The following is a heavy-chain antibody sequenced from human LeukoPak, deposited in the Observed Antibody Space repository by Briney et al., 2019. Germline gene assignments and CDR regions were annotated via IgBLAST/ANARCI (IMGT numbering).Heavy chain of an antibody. J-gene: IGHJ4*02. CDR3: ARDYTYYDFSFPY. CDR1: GFTVNSNY. Sequence: PGGSLRLSCAASGFTVNSNYMSWVRQAPGKGREGVSVIYSGGSTYYADSVKGRFTISRDNSKNTLYVQMNSLRAEDTAVYYCARDYTYYDFSFPYWGQGTLVTVSS. V-gene: IGHV3-66*02. CDR2: IYSGGST. D-gene: IGHD3-3*01.